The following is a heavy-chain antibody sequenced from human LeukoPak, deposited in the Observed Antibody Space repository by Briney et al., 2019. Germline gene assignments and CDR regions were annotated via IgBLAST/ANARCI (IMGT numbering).Heavy chain of an antibody. CDR3: ARLRSIAVAGRENWFDP. V-gene: IGHV1-46*01. CDR1: GYTFTNYY. D-gene: IGHD6-19*01. CDR2: INPSGGST. J-gene: IGHJ5*02. Sequence: ASVKVSCKASGYTFTNYYMHWVRQAPGQGLEWMGIINPSGGSTGYAQKFQGRVTMTRDTSTSTVYMELSSLRSEDTAVYYCARLRSIAVAGRENWFDPWGQGTLVTVSS.